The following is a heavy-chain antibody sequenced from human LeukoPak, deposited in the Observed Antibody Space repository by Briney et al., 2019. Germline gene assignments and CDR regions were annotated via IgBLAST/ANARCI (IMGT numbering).Heavy chain of an antibody. CDR2: IKQDGSEE. J-gene: IGHJ4*02. V-gene: IGHV3-7*03. Sequence: GGSLRLSCAASGFIFCNYWMSWVRQAPGQGLEWVADIKQDGSEEYYVDSVKGRFTISRDNAKNSLYLQMSSLRAEDTAVYYCASGYRTFDYWGQGTLVTVSS. D-gene: IGHD5-24*01. CDR1: GFIFCNYW. CDR3: ASGYRTFDY.